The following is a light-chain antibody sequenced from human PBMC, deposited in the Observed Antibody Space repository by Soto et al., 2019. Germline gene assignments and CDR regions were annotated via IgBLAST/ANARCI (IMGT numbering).Light chain of an antibody. CDR1: QSVLYSSNNKNY. CDR2: DAS. V-gene: IGKV4-1*01. CDR3: QQRSDWPLT. J-gene: IGKJ4*01. Sequence: DLVLTRSPDSLAVSLGERATINCKSSQSVLYSSNNKNYLAWYQQKPGQAPRLLIYDASNRAAGIPARFSGSGSGTDFTLTISSLEPEDFAVYYCQQRSDWPLTFGGGTKVDIK.